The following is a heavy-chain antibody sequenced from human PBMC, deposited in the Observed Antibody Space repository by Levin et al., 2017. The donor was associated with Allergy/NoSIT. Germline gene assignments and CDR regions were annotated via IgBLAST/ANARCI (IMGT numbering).Heavy chain of an antibody. V-gene: IGHV3-30-3*01. CDR3: ARDKSNNWFSNWFDP. J-gene: IGHJ5*01. CDR2: ISDDGNNQ. D-gene: IGHD3-10*01. CDR1: GFTLRSSN. Sequence: PGGSLRLSCEASGFTLRSSNMHWVRQAPRKGLDWVAVISDDGNNQYYADSVKGRFTISRDTFKNILYLQMNSLRADDTAVYYCARDKSNNWFSNWFDPWGQGTRVTVSS.